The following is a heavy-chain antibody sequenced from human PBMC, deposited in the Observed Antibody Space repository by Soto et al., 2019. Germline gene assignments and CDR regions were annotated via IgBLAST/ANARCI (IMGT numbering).Heavy chain of an antibody. CDR3: ARDPEGYFDEGSYYYGMDV. Sequence: ASVKVSCKASGGTFSSYAISWVRQAPGQGLEWMGGIIPIFGTANYAQKFQGRVTITADESTSTAYMELSSLRSEDTAVYYCARDPEGYFDEGSYYYGMDVWGQGTTVTVSS. CDR1: GGTFSSYA. D-gene: IGHD3-9*01. J-gene: IGHJ6*02. V-gene: IGHV1-69*13. CDR2: IIPIFGTA.